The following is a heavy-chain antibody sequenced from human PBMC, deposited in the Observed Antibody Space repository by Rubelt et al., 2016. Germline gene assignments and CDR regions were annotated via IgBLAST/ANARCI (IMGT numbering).Heavy chain of an antibody. CDR3: ARDRTPSGYDSGMDV. V-gene: IGHV4-59*01. J-gene: IGHJ6*02. CDR2: IYSSGRT. D-gene: IGHD5-12*01. Sequence: GLEWIGYIYSSGRTNYNASLKSRVTLSIDRPKNQFSLNLRSVTAADTAVYYCARDRTPSGYDSGMDVWGQGTTVTVSS.